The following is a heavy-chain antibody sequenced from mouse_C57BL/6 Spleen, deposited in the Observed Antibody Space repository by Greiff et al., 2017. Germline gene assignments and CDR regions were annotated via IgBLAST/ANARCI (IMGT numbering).Heavy chain of an antibody. Sequence: QVHVKQPGAELVKPGASVKMSCKASGYTFTSYWITWVKQRPGQGLEWIGDIYPGSGSTNYNEKFKSKATMTVDPSSSTAYMQLSSLTSEDSAVYYCARRVGIYYAMDYWGQGTSVTVSS. J-gene: IGHJ4*01. CDR1: GYTFTSYW. CDR2: IYPGSGST. CDR3: ARRVGIYYAMDY. V-gene: IGHV1-55*01.